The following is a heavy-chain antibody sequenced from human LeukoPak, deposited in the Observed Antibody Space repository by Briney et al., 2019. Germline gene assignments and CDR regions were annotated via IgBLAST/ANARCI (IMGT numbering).Heavy chain of an antibody. J-gene: IGHJ6*03. CDR2: IYYSGNT. D-gene: IGHD6-13*01. CDR1: GGSLSTYY. Sequence: PSETLSLTCTVSGGSLSTYYWSWIRQPPGKGLEWIGYIYYSGNTNYNPSLKSRVTISVDTSKNQFSLKLSSVTAADTAVYYCARGRRRGYSSSWYGYYYMDVWGKGTTVTVSS. V-gene: IGHV4-59*12. CDR3: ARGRRRGYSSSWYGYYYMDV.